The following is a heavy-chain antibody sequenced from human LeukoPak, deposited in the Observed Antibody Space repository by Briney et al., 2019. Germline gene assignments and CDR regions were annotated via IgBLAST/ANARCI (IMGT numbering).Heavy chain of an antibody. CDR1: GFTFSSYA. Sequence: GGSLRLSCAASGFTFSSYAIHWVRQAPGKGLEGVAVISFDGSNKYYADSVKGRFTISRDNSKNTMYLQMNSLRAEDTAVYYCAKMGGLQRAFDYWGQGSLVTVSS. V-gene: IGHV3-30-3*02. J-gene: IGHJ4*02. CDR2: ISFDGSNK. CDR3: AKMGGLQRAFDY. D-gene: IGHD5-24*01.